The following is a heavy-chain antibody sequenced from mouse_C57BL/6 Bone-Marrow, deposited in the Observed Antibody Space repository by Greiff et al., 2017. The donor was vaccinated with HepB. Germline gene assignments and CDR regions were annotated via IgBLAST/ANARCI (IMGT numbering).Heavy chain of an antibody. CDR3: TSERDYDYDGPFAY. CDR1: GFNIKDDY. Sequence: VQLQQSGAELVRPGASVKLSCTASGFNIKDDYMHWVKQRPEQGLEWIGWIDPENGDTEYASKFQGKATITADTSSNTAYLQLSSLTSEDTAVYCRTSERDYDYDGPFAYWGRGTLVTVCA. D-gene: IGHD2-4*01. V-gene: IGHV14-4*01. CDR2: IDPENGDT. J-gene: IGHJ3*01.